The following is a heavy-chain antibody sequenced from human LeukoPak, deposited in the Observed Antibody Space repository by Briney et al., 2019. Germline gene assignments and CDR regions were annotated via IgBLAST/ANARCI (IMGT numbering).Heavy chain of an antibody. D-gene: IGHD3-22*01. CDR1: GYSFTSYW. V-gene: IGHV5-51*01. Sequence: GESLKISCKGSGYSFTSYWIGWVRPMPGKGLEWIGIIYPGDSDTRYSPSFQGQVTISADKSISTAYLQWSSLKASDTAMYYCARLPVITTYSEFDYWGQGTLVTVSS. J-gene: IGHJ4*02. CDR2: IYPGDSDT. CDR3: ARLPVITTYSEFDY.